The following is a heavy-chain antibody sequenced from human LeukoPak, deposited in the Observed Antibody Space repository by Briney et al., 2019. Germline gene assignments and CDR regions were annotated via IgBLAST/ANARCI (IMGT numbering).Heavy chain of an antibody. D-gene: IGHD4/OR15-4a*01. J-gene: IGHJ4*02. CDR2: ISGSGDST. Sequence: PGRSLRLSCAASGFTFTRYGMSWVRQAPGKGLEWVSSISGSGDSTYYADSVKGRFTISRDNSKNTLYLQTNSLRAEDTAVYYCARRAGAYSHPYDYWGQGTLVTVSS. CDR1: GFTFTRYG. V-gene: IGHV3-23*01. CDR3: ARRAGAYSHPYDY.